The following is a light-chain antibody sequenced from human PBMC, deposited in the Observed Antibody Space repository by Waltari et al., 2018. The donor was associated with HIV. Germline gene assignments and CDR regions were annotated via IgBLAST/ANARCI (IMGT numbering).Light chain of an antibody. Sequence: DVVMTQSPLSLPVTPGQPASIPCRSSQSLVYSDGKTYLNRFQQRPGQSPRRLIYKVSTRDSGVPDRFSGSGSDTDFTLKISRVEAEDVGVYYCMQGTHWPRTFGQGTKVEI. J-gene: IGKJ1*01. CDR2: KVS. CDR1: QSLVYSDGKTY. V-gene: IGKV2-30*01. CDR3: MQGTHWPRT.